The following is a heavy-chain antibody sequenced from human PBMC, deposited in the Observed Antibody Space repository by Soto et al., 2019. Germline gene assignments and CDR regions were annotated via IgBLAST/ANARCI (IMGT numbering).Heavy chain of an antibody. D-gene: IGHD3-22*01. CDR2: IYYSGST. CDR1: GGSISSGDYY. Sequence: PSETLSLTCTVSGGSISSGDYYWSWIRQPPGKGLEWIGYIYYSGSTYYNPSLKSRVTISVDTSKNQFSLKLSSVTAADTAVYYCAGSPDYYDSSGYGGYYFDYWGQGTLVTVSS. CDR3: AGSPDYYDSSGYGGYYFDY. V-gene: IGHV4-30-4*01. J-gene: IGHJ4*02.